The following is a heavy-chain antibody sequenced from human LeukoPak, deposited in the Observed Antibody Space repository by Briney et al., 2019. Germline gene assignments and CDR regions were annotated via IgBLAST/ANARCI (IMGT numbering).Heavy chain of an antibody. CDR2: ISSSSSTI. Sequence: GGSLRLSCAASEFTFSSYSMNWVRQAPGKGLEWLSYISSSSSTIYYADSVKGRFTISRDNAKNSLYLQMNSLRAEDTAVYYCARDHQWLVPDYWGQGTLVTVSS. CDR3: ARDHQWLVPDY. CDR1: EFTFSSYS. J-gene: IGHJ4*02. D-gene: IGHD6-19*01. V-gene: IGHV3-48*01.